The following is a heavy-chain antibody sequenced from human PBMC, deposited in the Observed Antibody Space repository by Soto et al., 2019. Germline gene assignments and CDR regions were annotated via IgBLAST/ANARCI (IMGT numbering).Heavy chain of an antibody. V-gene: IGHV1-46*03. D-gene: IGHD2-15*01. Sequence: GASVKVSCKASGYTFTSYYMHWVRQAPGQGLEWMGIINPSGGSTSYAQKFQGRVTMTRDTSTSTVYMELSSLRSEDTAVYYCASLRLGYCSGGSCYDDDEVDYWGQGTLVTVSS. CDR2: INPSGGST. CDR1: GYTFTSYY. CDR3: ASLRLGYCSGGSCYDDDEVDY. J-gene: IGHJ4*02.